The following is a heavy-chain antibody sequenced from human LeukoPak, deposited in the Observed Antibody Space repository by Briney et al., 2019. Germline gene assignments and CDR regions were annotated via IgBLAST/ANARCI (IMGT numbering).Heavy chain of an antibody. Sequence: PGGSLRLSCAASGFTFSSYAMHWVRQAPAKGLEYVSAISSNGGSTYYANSVKGRFTISRDNSKNTLYLQMGSLRAEDMAVYYCARATRIVGALSYWGQGTLVTVSS. V-gene: IGHV3-64*01. CDR1: GFTFSSYA. J-gene: IGHJ4*02. CDR2: ISSNGGST. CDR3: ARATRIVGALSY. D-gene: IGHD1-26*01.